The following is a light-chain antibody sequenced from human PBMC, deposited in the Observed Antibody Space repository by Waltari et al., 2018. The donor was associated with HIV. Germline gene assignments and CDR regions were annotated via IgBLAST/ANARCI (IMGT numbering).Light chain of an antibody. J-gene: IGLJ3*02. CDR1: NIGSKS. CDR3: QVWDTGGDHPEWV. Sequence: SYVLTQPPSVSVAPGQTARGTCGGKNIGSKSVHWYQVKPGQAPVLVVYDESDRPSGIPERFSGSNSGNTATLTISRVEAGDEADYYCQVWDTGGDHPEWVFGGGTKLTVL. CDR2: DES. V-gene: IGLV3-21*02.